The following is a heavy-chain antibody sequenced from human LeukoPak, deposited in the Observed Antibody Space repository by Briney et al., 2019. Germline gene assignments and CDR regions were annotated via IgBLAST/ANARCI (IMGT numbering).Heavy chain of an antibody. V-gene: IGHV4-38-2*01. Sequence: SETLSLTCAVSGFSISSGYYWGWIRQPPGKGLEWIASIYHSGNTYYNPSLKSRVAISVDTSKNQFSLKLNSVTAAYTAVYYCARQFSWAVFGGSWFDPWGQGTLVTVSS. CDR2: IYHSGNT. J-gene: IGHJ5*02. CDR1: GFSISSGYY. D-gene: IGHD3-3*01. CDR3: ARQFSWAVFGGSWFDP.